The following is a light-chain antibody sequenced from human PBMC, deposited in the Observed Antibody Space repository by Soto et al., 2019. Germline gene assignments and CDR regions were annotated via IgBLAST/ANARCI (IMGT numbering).Light chain of an antibody. CDR3: CSYTTSNTRQIV. CDR2: DVS. V-gene: IGLV2-14*03. J-gene: IGLJ1*01. Sequence: QSVLTQPASVSGSPGQSITISCTGTSGDIGRYDYVSWYQQHPGKAPKFMIYDVSNRPSGVSNRFSGSKSGNTASLTISGLQAEDEADYYCCSYTTSNTRQIVFGTGTKVTVL. CDR1: SGDIGRYDY.